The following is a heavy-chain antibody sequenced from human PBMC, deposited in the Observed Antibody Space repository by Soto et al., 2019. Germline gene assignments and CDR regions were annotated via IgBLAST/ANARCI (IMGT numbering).Heavy chain of an antibody. V-gene: IGHV1-18*01. Sequence: ASVKVSCKASGYTFTSYGISWVRQAPGQGLEWMGWISAYNGNTNYAQKLQGRVTMTTDTSTSTAYMELRSLRSDDTAVYYCARMVTYYDFWSGYYIFDYWGQGTLVTV. J-gene: IGHJ4*02. CDR3: ARMVTYYDFWSGYYIFDY. CDR2: ISAYNGNT. D-gene: IGHD3-3*01. CDR1: GYTFTSYG.